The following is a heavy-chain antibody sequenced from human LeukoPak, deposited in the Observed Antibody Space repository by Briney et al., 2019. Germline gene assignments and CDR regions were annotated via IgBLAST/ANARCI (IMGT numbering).Heavy chain of an antibody. CDR3: AKLLRGTVVPFYDY. J-gene: IGHJ4*02. CDR2: ISGSGGNT. CDR1: GLTFSTSA. V-gene: IGHV3-23*01. Sequence: GGSLRLSCAASGLTFSTSARSWVRQAPGKGLEWVSAISGSGGNTHDADSGKGRFTIARDNSKSTLHLQMHSLKVDDTAVYYCAKLLRGTVVPFYDYWGQGTLVTVSS. D-gene: IGHD3-10*01.